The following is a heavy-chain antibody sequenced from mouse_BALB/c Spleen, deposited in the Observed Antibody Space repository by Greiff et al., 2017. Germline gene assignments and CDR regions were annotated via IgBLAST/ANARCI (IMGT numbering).Heavy chain of an antibody. V-gene: IGHV2-9*02. J-gene: IGHJ1*01. CDR2: IWAGGST. Sequence: VQRVESGPGLVAPSQSLSITCTVSGFSLTSYGVHWVRQPPGKGLEWLGVIWAGGSTNYNSALMSRLGISKDNSKCQVFLKMNSLQTDDTAMYYCASVYYGYDRYFDVWGAGTTVTVAS. D-gene: IGHD2-2*01. CDR1: GFSLTSYG. CDR3: ASVYYGYDRYFDV.